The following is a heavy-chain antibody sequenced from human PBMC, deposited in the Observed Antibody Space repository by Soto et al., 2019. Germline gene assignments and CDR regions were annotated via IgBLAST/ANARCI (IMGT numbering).Heavy chain of an antibody. CDR1: GYTFTSYY. CDR3: ARDLYDLRGYIYAIVDY. Sequence: RASVKVSCKASGYTFTSYYMNWVRQAPGQGLEWMGMINPSSGSTSYAQKLQGRVTMTRGTSTSTVYMELSSLRSEDTAVYYCARDLYDLRGYIYAIVDYWGQGTLVTVSS. CDR2: INPSSGST. D-gene: IGHD5-18*01. V-gene: IGHV1-46*04. J-gene: IGHJ4*02.